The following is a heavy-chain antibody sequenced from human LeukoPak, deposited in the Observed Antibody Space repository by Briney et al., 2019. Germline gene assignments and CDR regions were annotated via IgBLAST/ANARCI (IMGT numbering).Heavy chain of an antibody. CDR3: ARTITIFGVVIKGWFDP. CDR2: IYTSGST. V-gene: IGHV4-4*09. D-gene: IGHD3-3*01. Sequence: PSETLSLTCTVSGGFISSYYWSWIRQPPGKELEWIGYIYTSGSTNYNPSLKSRVTISVDTSKNQFSLKLSSVTAADTAVYYCARTITIFGVVIKGWFDPWGQGTLVTVSS. J-gene: IGHJ5*02. CDR1: GGFISSYY.